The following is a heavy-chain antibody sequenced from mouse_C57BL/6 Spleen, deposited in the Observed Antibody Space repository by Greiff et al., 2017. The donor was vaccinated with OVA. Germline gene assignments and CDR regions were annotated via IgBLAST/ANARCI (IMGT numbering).Heavy chain of an antibody. D-gene: IGHD2-1*01. J-gene: IGHJ4*01. CDR3: ARGDYGNDYYAMDY. Sequence: EVQLQQSGPSLVRPSQTLSLTCTVTGFSINSDCYWIWIRQFPGNKLEYIGYTFYSGITYYNPSLESRTYITLDTSKNQFSLKLISVTTEYTATYYCARGDYGNDYYAMDYWGQGTSVTVSS. CDR1: GFSINSDCY. V-gene: IGHV3-3*01. CDR2: TFYSGIT.